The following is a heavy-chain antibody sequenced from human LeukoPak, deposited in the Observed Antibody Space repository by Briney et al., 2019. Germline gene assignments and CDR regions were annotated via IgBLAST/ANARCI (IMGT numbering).Heavy chain of an antibody. V-gene: IGHV4-34*01. CDR1: GASFSGDY. CDR2: INHSGRS. J-gene: IGHJ4*02. Sequence: SETLSLTCAVSGASFSGDYWSWLRQPPGKGLEWIAEINHSGRSNFNPSLQGRVTISVDTSKNQFSLNLGSVTAADTARYYCARGLYDSGDYYYGIRAYYFDQWGQGTLVTVSS. D-gene: IGHD3-22*01. CDR3: ARGLYDSGDYYYGIRAYYFDQ.